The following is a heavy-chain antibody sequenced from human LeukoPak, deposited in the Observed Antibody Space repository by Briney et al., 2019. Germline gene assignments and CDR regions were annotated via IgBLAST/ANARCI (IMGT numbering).Heavy chain of an antibody. CDR1: GFTFSSYA. J-gene: IGHJ6*03. CDR3: AKRGGQAPYYYMDV. V-gene: IGHV3-23*01. D-gene: IGHD3-16*01. Sequence: GGSLRLSCAASGFTFSSYAMSWVRQAPGKGLEWVSAISGSGGSTYYADSVKGRFTISRDNSKNTLYLQMNSLRAEDTAVYYCAKRGGQAPYYYMDVWGKGTTVTVSS. CDR2: ISGSGGST.